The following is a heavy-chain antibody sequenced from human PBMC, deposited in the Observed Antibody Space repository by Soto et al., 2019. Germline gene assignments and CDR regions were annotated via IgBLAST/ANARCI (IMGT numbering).Heavy chain of an antibody. V-gene: IGHV3-9*01. D-gene: IGHD3-9*01. CDR2: ISWNSGSI. J-gene: IGHJ6*02. CDR3: AKDMAATYYDILTGRVFGMDV. Sequence: EVQLVESGGGSVQPGRSLRLSCAASGFTFDDYAMHWVRQAPGKGLEWVSGISWNSGSIGYADSVKGRFTISRDNAKNSLYLQMNSLRAEDTALYYCAKDMAATYYDILTGRVFGMDVWGQGTTVTVSS. CDR1: GFTFDDYA.